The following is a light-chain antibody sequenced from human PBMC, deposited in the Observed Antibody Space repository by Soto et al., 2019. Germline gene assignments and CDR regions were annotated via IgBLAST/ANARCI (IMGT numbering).Light chain of an antibody. CDR1: SSDVGGYNS. CDR2: DVN. J-gene: IGLJ3*02. Sequence: QSALTQPASVSGSPGQSITISCTGTSSDVGGYNSVSWYQQHAGKAPKVIIYDVNNRPSGVSNRFSGSKSGNTASLTISGLQADDEADYYCSSSASTSTLMFGGGTQLTVL. CDR3: SSSASTSTLM. V-gene: IGLV2-14*03.